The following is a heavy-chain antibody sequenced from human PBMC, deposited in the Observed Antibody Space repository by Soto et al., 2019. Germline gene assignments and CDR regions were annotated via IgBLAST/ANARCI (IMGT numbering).Heavy chain of an antibody. Sequence: SETLSLTCTVSGASISGFYWSWIRKSAGKGLEWIGRIYATGTTDYNPSLKSRVMMSVDTSKKQFSLKLRSVTAADMAVYYCVRDGTKTLRDWFDPWGQGISVTVSS. CDR3: VRDGTKTLRDWFDP. D-gene: IGHD1-1*01. V-gene: IGHV4-4*07. J-gene: IGHJ5*02. CDR2: IYATGTT. CDR1: GASISGFY.